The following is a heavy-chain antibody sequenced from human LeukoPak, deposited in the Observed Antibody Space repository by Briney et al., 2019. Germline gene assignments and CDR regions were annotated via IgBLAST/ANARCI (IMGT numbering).Heavy chain of an antibody. D-gene: IGHD3-10*01. CDR1: GYTFTTYA. J-gene: IGHJ5*02. CDR3: ARDYYGSGTYEHNWFGP. CDR2: INAGNGNT. V-gene: IGHV1-3*01. Sequence: ASVKVSCKASGYTFTTYAMHWVRQAPGQRLEWMGWINAGNGNTKYSQKFQGRVTITRDTSASTAYMELSSLRSEDTAVYYCARDYYGSGTYEHNWFGPWGQGTLVTVSS.